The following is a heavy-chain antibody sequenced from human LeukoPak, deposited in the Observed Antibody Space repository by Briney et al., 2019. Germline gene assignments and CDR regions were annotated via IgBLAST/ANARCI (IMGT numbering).Heavy chain of an antibody. CDR2: ISSSGSTI. V-gene: IGHV3-48*03. CDR3: ARPQRITMIEMDV. J-gene: IGHJ6*04. D-gene: IGHD3-22*01. Sequence: GGSLRLSCAASGFTFSSYEMNWVRQAPGKRLEWVSYISSSGSTIYYADSVKGRFTISRDNAKNSLYLQMHSLRAEDTAVYYCARPQRITMIEMDVWGKGTTVTVSS. CDR1: GFTFSSYE.